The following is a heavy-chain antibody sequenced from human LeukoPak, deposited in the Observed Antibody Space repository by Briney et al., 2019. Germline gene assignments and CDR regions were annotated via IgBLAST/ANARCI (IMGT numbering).Heavy chain of an antibody. Sequence: SETLSLTCTVSGGSISSGSYYWAWIRRPPGRGLEWIGSIYYSGNTYYNPSLKSRVSISVDTSKNQFSLKLNSVTAADTAVYYCARHQGGTVYYHGMDVWGQGTTVTVSS. CDR2: IYYSGNT. J-gene: IGHJ6*02. V-gene: IGHV4-39*01. D-gene: IGHD3-16*01. CDR1: GGSISSGSYY. CDR3: ARHQGGTVYYHGMDV.